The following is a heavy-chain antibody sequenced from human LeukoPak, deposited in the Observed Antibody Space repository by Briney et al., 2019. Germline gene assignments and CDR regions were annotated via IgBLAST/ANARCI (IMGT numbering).Heavy chain of an antibody. CDR1: GFTFSSYW. CDR2: IKQDGSEK. CDR3: ARDSVAGSLYYYYMDV. Sequence: GGSLRLSCAASGFTFSSYWMSWVRQAPGKGLEWVANIKQDGSEKYYVDSVKGRFTISRDNAKNSLYLQMNSLRAEDTAVYYCARDSVAGSLYYYYMDVWGKGTTVTVSS. V-gene: IGHV3-7*01. D-gene: IGHD6-19*01. J-gene: IGHJ6*03.